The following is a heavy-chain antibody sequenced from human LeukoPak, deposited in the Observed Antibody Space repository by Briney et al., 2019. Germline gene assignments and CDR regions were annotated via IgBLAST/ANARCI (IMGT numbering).Heavy chain of an antibody. V-gene: IGHV1-46*01. J-gene: IGHJ4*02. CDR1: GYTFTSYY. Sequence: GASVKVSCKASGYTFTSYYLHWVRQAPGQGLEWMGLINPSGSSTSNTQKFQGRVTVTRDTSTTTVHMELRGLRSEDTAVYYCARDQEGFDYWGQGTVVTVSS. CDR2: INPSGSST. CDR3: ARDQEGFDY.